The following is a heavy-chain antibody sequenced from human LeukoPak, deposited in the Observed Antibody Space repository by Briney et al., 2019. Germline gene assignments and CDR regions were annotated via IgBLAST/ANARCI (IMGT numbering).Heavy chain of an antibody. D-gene: IGHD1-26*01. CDR2: IYYSGST. V-gene: IGHV4-59*01. CDR1: GVSISSYY. CDR3: ARGFVGAETAFDI. Sequence: PSETLSLTCTVSGVSISSYYWSWIRQPPGKGLEWIGYIYYSGSTNYNPSLKSRVTISVDTSKNQFSLKLSSVTAADTAVYYCARGFVGAETAFDIWGQGTMVTVSS. J-gene: IGHJ3*02.